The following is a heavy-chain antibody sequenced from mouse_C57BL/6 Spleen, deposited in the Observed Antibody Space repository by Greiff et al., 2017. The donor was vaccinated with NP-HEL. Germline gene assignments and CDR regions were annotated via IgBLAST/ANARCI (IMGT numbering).Heavy chain of an antibody. V-gene: IGHV2-2*01. J-gene: IGHJ4*01. CDR3: ARTPASYYAMDY. CDR1: GFSLTSYG. CDR2: IWSGGST. D-gene: IGHD6-1*01. Sequence: VKLMESGPGLVQPSKSLSITCTVSGFSLTSYGVHWVRQSPGKGLEWLGVIWSGGSTDYYAAFISRLSISKDNSKSHVFFKMNSLHAYDTAIYYCARTPASYYAMDYWGQGTSVTVSS.